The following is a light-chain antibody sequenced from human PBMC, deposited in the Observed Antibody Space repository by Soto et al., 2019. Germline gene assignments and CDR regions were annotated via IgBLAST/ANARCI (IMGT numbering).Light chain of an antibody. Sequence: QSVLTQPASVSGSPGQSITISCTGTSSDVGGYNYVSWYQQHPGKAPKLIIYEVSNRPSGVSNRFSGSKSGNTASLTISGLQAEDEADYSCRSYTHRTTLYVLFGGGNKLTVL. J-gene: IGLJ2*01. V-gene: IGLV2-14*01. CDR1: SSDVGGYNY. CDR2: EVS. CDR3: RSYTHRTTLYVL.